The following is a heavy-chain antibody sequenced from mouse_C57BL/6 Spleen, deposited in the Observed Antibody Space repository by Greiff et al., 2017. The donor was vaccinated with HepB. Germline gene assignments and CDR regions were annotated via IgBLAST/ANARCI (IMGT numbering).Heavy chain of an antibody. Sequence: QVQLQQSGPELVKPGASVKISCKASGYAFSSSWMNWVKQRPGKGLEWIGRIYPGDGDTNYNGKFKGKATLTADKSSSTAYMQLSSLTSEDSAVYFCARCGNYTYYAMDYWGQGTSVTVSP. CDR3: ARCGNYTYYAMDY. CDR2: IYPGDGDT. CDR1: GYAFSSSW. V-gene: IGHV1-82*01. J-gene: IGHJ4*01. D-gene: IGHD2-1*01.